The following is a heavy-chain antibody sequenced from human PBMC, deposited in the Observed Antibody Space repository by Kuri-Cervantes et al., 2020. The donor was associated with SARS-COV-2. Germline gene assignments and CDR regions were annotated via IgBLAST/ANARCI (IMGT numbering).Heavy chain of an antibody. D-gene: IGHD6-19*01. J-gene: IGHJ4*02. CDR3: ARGPLYSSGWYGY. Sequence: GSLRLSCTVSGGSISSGGYYWSWIRQPPGKGLEWIGEINHSGSTNYNPSLKSRVTISVDTSKNQFSLKLSSVTAADTAVYYCARGPLYSSGWYGYWGQGTLVTVSS. CDR1: GGSISSGGYY. CDR2: INHSGST. V-gene: IGHV4-39*07.